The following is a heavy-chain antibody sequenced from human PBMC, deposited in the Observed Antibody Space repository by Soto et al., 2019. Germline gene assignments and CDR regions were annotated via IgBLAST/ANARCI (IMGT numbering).Heavy chain of an antibody. CDR3: ASLRTRRDAFDI. CDR1: GGSISSYY. Sequence: QVQLQESGPGLVKPSETLSLTCTVSGGSISSYYWTWIRQPPGKGLEWIAYIYNSGSTNYNPSLKSRVTISVDTSKNQFSLRLSSVTAADTAVYYCASLRTRRDAFDIWGQGTMATVSS. CDR2: IYNSGST. V-gene: IGHV4-59*08. J-gene: IGHJ3*02.